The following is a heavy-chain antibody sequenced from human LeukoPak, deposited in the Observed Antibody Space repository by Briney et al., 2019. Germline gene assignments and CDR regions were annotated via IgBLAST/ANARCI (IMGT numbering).Heavy chain of an antibody. V-gene: IGHV3-15*01. CDR2: IKSKTDGGTT. D-gene: IGHD3-22*01. J-gene: IGHJ4*02. CDR1: GLTFSNAW. CDR3: TTDHPRVVVIPGGIDY. Sequence: GGSLRLSCAASGLTFSNAWMSWVRQAPGKGLEWVGRIKSKTDGGTTDYAAPVKGRFTISRDDSKNTLYLQMNSLKTEDTAVYYCTTDHPRVVVIPGGIDYWGQGTLVTVSS.